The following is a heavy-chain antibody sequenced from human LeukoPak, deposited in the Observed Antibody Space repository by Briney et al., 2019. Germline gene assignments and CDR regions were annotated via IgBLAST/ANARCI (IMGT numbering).Heavy chain of an antibody. CDR1: GGSFSGYY. CDR2: INHSGST. J-gene: IGHJ4*02. V-gene: IGHV4-34*01. CDR3: ARDPKWGGNY. Sequence: SETLSLTCAVYGGSFSGYYWSWIRQPPGKGLEWIGEINHSGSTNYNPSLKSRVTISVDTSKNQFSLKLSSVTAADTAVYYCARDPKWGGNYWGQGTLVTVSS. D-gene: IGHD7-27*01.